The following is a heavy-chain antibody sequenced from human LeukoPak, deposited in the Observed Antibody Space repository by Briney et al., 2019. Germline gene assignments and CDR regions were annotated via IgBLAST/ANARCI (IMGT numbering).Heavy chain of an antibody. V-gene: IGHV4-34*01. CDR1: GGSFSGYY. D-gene: IGHD6-25*01. CDR3: ARVVAAAGNNWFDP. Sequence: SETLSLTCAVYGGSFSGYYWSWIRQLPGKGLEWIGEINHSGSTNYNPSLKSRVTISVDTSKNQFSLKLNSVTAADTAVYYCARVVAAAGNNWFDPWGQGTLVTVSS. J-gene: IGHJ5*02. CDR2: INHSGST.